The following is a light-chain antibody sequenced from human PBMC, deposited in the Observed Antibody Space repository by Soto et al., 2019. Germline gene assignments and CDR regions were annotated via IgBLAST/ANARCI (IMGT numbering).Light chain of an antibody. CDR1: QSISNW. V-gene: IGKV1-5*03. Sequence: DIQMTQSPSILSASVGDRVTITCRASQSISNWVAWYQQKPGRAPDLLIYQTSNLERGVPSRFSGSGSGTEFSLTISSLQPDDVATYHCQQSNTYSTFGQGTTVEIK. CDR2: QTS. CDR3: QQSNTYST. J-gene: IGKJ1*01.